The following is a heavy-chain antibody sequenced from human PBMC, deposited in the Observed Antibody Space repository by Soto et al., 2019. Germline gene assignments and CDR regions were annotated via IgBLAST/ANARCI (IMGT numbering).Heavy chain of an antibody. V-gene: IGHV4-4*02. J-gene: IGHJ4*02. CDR2: IYHTGTT. CDR3: ARDPGRALPVD. Sequence: QVQLQESGPGLVNPSGTLSLSCAVYGGSISSSNWWSWVRQPPGKGLEWIGEIYHTGTTNYNPSLKSRVSILVDTSKNQFSLQLSSVTAADTAIYYCARDPGRALPVDWGEGTLVNVSS. D-gene: IGHD2-15*01. CDR1: GGSISSSNW.